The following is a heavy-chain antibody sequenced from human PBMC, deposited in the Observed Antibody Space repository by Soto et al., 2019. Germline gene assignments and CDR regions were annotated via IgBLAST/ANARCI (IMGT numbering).Heavy chain of an antibody. CDR3: ARAAGYCSSTSCRRDNWFDP. Sequence: GGSLRLSCAASGFTFSSYGMHWVRQAPGKGLEWVAVIWYDGSNKYYADSVKGRFTISRDNSKNTLYLQMNSLRAEDTAVYYCARAAGYCSSTSCRRDNWFDPWGQGTLVTVS. V-gene: IGHV3-33*01. D-gene: IGHD2-2*01. CDR2: IWYDGSNK. CDR1: GFTFSSYG. J-gene: IGHJ5*02.